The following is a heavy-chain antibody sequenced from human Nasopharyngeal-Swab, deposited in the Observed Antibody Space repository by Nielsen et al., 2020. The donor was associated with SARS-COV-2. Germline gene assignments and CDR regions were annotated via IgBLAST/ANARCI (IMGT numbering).Heavy chain of an antibody. CDR2: IYYSGST. J-gene: IGHJ6*02. CDR1: GGSISSSSYY. Sequence: GSLRLSCTVSGGSISSSSYYWGWIRQPPEKGLEWIGSIYYSGSTYYNPSLKSRVTISVDTSKNQFSLKLSSVTAADTAVYYCVGSSWYGDYYYYYGMDVWGQGTTVTVSS. D-gene: IGHD6-13*01. V-gene: IGHV4-39*07. CDR3: VGSSWYGDYYYYYGMDV.